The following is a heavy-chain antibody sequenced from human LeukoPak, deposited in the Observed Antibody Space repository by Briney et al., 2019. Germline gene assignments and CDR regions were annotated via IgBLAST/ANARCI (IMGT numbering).Heavy chain of an antibody. CDR1: GGSISDYY. V-gene: IGHV4-59*01. D-gene: IGHD5-18*01. J-gene: IGHJ4*02. Sequence: TETLSLTCTVSGGSISDYYWSRIRQPPGKELEWIGYIYYGGSTSYNPSLKSRVTISVDTSNNQFSLILSSVTAADTAVYYCARKDTAMAIFDYWGQGILVTVSS. CDR3: ARKDTAMAIFDY. CDR2: IYYGGST.